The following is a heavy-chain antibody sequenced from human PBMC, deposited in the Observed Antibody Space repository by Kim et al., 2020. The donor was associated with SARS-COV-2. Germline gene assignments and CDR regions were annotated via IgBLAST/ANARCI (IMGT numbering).Heavy chain of an antibody. Sequence: GGSLRLSCAASGFTFSSYAMSWVRQAPGKGLEWVSAISGSGGSTYYADSVKGRFTISRDNSKNTLYLQMNSLRAEDTAVYYCAKDPTVTTRVGWFDPWGQGTLVTVSS. CDR3: AKDPTVTTRVGWFDP. V-gene: IGHV3-23*01. J-gene: IGHJ5*02. CDR1: GFTFSSYA. D-gene: IGHD4-17*01. CDR2: ISGSGGST.